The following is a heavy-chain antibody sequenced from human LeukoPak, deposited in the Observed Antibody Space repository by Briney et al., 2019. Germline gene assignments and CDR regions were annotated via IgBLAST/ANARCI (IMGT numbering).Heavy chain of an antibody. V-gene: IGHV3-30*03. D-gene: IGHD2-15*01. Sequence: GGSLRLSCVASGFTFSSSGMHWVRQAPGKGLDWVAFISSDGNNKYYADSAEGRFTISRDSSKNTLYLQMNSLRAEDTAVYYCVRVQVVVPSAFDYCDYWGQGTLVTVSS. CDR3: VRVQVVVPSAFDYCDY. CDR1: GFTFSSSG. J-gene: IGHJ4*02. CDR2: ISSDGNNK.